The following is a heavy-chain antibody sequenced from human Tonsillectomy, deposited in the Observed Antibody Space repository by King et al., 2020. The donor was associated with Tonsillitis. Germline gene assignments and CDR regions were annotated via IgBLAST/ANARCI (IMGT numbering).Heavy chain of an antibody. D-gene: IGHD5-18*01. CDR3: ATDPDSYAAFYFLDY. CDR2: ISFDGTNK. Sequence: VQLVESGGGVVQPGRSLRLSCAASGFPFTTYAMHWVRQAPGKGLEWVALISFDGTNKSYADSVKGRFTISRDNSKNTLYLQMKSLRPDDTAVYYCATDPDSYAAFYFLDYWGPGTLVTVSS. V-gene: IGHV3-30-3*01. J-gene: IGHJ4*02. CDR1: GFPFTTYA.